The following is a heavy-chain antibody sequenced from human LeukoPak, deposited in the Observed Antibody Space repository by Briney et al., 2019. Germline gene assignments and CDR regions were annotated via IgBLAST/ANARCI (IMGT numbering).Heavy chain of an antibody. CDR3: ARGGFYDSSGYYNAIDY. CDR2: IYSGGTT. CDR1: GFNVTTNY. D-gene: IGHD3-22*01. Sequence: GGSLRLSCAASGFNVTTNYMNWVRQAPGEGLEWVSIIYSGGTTYYTDSVKGRFTISRDNSKNTLYLQMNSLRAEDTAVYYCARGGFYDSSGYYNAIDYWGQGTLVTVSS. V-gene: IGHV3-66*01. J-gene: IGHJ4*02.